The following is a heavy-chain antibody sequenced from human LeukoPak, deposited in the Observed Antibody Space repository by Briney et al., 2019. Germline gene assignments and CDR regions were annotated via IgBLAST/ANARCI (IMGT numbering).Heavy chain of an antibody. J-gene: IGHJ1*01. CDR2: INPNSGGT. CDR1: GYTFTGYY. D-gene: IGHD2-21*02. V-gene: IGHV1-2*02. Sequence: ASVKVSCKASGYTFTGYYMHWVRQAPGQGLEWMGWINPNSGGTNYAQKFQGRVTMTRDTSISTAYMELSRLRSDETAVYYCASEGNFDPYCGGDCWYFQHWGQGTLVTVSS. CDR3: ASEGNFDPYCGGDCWYFQH.